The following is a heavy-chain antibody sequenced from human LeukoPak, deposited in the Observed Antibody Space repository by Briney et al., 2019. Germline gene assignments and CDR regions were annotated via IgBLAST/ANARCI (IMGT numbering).Heavy chain of an antibody. CDR3: AGREWGYSHGYDY. CDR1: GFTVSSHY. J-gene: IGHJ4*02. CDR2: IYISGST. V-gene: IGHV3-53*01. Sequence: GGSLRLSCAASGFTVSSHYMSWVRQAPGKGLEWVSVIYISGSTYYADSVKGRFTISRDNSKNTLYLQLNSLRAEDTAVYYCAGREWGYSHGYDYWGQGTLVTVSS. D-gene: IGHD5-18*01.